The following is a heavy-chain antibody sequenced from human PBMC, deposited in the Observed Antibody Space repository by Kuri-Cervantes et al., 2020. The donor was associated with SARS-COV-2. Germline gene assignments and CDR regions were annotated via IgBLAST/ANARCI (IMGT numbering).Heavy chain of an antibody. Sequence: ASVKVSCKASGYIFTEYYMHWVRQAPGQGLEWMGWINPNSGGTTYTRRFQGRVTMTRDTSISTAYMELSRLRSDDTAVYYCARGGLAVAGRVWFDPWGQGTLVTVSS. CDR1: GYIFTEYY. J-gene: IGHJ5*02. CDR2: INPNSGGT. D-gene: IGHD6-19*01. CDR3: ARGGLAVAGRVWFDP. V-gene: IGHV1-2*02.